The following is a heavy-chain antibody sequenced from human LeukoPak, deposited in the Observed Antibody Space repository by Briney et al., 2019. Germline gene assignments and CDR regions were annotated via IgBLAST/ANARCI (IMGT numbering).Heavy chain of an antibody. CDR3: ARDHLRYCGGDCSFD. V-gene: IGHV4-30-2*01. D-gene: IGHD2-21*01. CDR1: GGSISSGGYY. J-gene: IGHJ4*02. CDR2: IYHSGST. Sequence: PSQTLSLTCTVSGGSISSGGYYWSWIRQPPGKGLEWIGYIYHSGSTYYNPSLKSRVTISVDRSKNQFSLKLSSVTVADTAVYYCARDHLRYCGGDCSFDWGQGTLVTVSS.